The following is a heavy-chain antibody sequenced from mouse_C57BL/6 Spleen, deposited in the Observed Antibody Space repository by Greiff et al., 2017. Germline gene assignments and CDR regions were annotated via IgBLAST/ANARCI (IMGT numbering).Heavy chain of an antibody. V-gene: IGHV5-9*01. Sequence: EVKVEESGGGLVKPGGSLKLSCAASGFTFSSYTMSWVRQTPEKRLEWVATISGGGGNTYYPDSVKGRFTISRDNAKNTLYLQMSSLRSEDTALYYCAREGQEDFDYWGQGTTLTVSS. D-gene: IGHD3-3*01. CDR1: GFTFSSYT. CDR2: ISGGGGNT. CDR3: AREGQEDFDY. J-gene: IGHJ2*01.